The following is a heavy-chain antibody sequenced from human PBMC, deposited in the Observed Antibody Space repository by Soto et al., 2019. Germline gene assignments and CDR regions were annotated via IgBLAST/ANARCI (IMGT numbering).Heavy chain of an antibody. J-gene: IGHJ6*02. V-gene: IGHV4-34*01. D-gene: IGHD1-7*01. Sequence: SETLSLTCAAYGGSFSGYSWTWIRQPPGKGLEWVGEINHSGSTNYNPSLKSRLTISVDTSKNQFSLKLSSVSAAAAAVYYCARGFKELRLNYYFYFYRVDVWGQGTTVTVS. CDR1: GGSFSGYS. CDR3: ARGFKELRLNYYFYFYRVDV. CDR2: INHSGST.